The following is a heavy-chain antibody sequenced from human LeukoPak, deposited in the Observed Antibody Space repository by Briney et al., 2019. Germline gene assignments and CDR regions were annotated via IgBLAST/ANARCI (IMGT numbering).Heavy chain of an antibody. D-gene: IGHD1-26*01. CDR2: TNEDGSIT. J-gene: IGHJ4*02. CDR1: GFTFSSNW. Sequence: PGGSLRLSCAASGFTFSSNWMHWVRQAPGKGLVWVSRTNEDGSITNYADSVKGRFTISRDNAKNTLYLQMNSLIAEDTAVYYCIRDLGGRSGHWGQGTLVTVSS. V-gene: IGHV3-74*01. CDR3: IRDLGGRSGH.